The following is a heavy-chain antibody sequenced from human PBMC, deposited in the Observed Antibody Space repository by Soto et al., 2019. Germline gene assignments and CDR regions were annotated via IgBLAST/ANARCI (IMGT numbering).Heavy chain of an antibody. J-gene: IGHJ6*02. D-gene: IGHD3-10*01. CDR1: GGSFSGYY. V-gene: IGHV4-34*01. CDR3: ARGRVHMVRGVMDV. CDR2: INHSGST. Sequence: SETLSLTCAVYGGSFSGYYWSWIRQPPGKGLEWIGEINHSGSTNYNPSLKSRVTISVDTSKNQFSLKLSSVTAADTAVYYCARGRVHMVRGVMDVWGQGTTVTVSS.